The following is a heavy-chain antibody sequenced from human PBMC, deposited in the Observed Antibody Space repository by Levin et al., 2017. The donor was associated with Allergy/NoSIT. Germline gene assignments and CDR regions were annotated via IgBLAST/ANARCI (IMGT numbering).Heavy chain of an antibody. Sequence: PSETLSLTCTVSGGSISTYYWTWIRQPPGKGLEWIGYIYYSGSTKYNPSLKSRVTMSVDMSKSRFSLNLTSVTAADTAVYYCARQSLVRGAVVGVYYYYGMDVWGQGTAVTVSS. V-gene: IGHV4-59*08. D-gene: IGHD3-10*01. CDR3: ARQSLVRGAVVGVYYYYGMDV. CDR1: GGSISTYY. CDR2: IYYSGST. J-gene: IGHJ6*02.